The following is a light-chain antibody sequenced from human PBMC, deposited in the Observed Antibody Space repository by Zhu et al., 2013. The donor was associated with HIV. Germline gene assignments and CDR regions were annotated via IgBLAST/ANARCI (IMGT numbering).Light chain of an antibody. CDR2: GAS. CDR3: HHYNKWPRT. Sequence: EIVMTQSPATLSVSPRERATLSCRASQSVGSSLAWYQQKPGQAPRLLIHGASTRATDIPARFSGSGSGTEFTLTISSLQSEDFAVYYCHHYNKWPRTFGQGTKVEIK. CDR1: QSVGSS. J-gene: IGKJ1*01. V-gene: IGKV3-15*01.